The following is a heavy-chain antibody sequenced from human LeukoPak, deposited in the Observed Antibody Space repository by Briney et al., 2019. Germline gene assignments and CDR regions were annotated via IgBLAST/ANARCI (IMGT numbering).Heavy chain of an antibody. J-gene: IGHJ3*02. CDR1: GYTFTDYY. CDR2: VDPEDGET. CDR3: ARRSDSSGYYLSDAFDI. Sequence: ASVKVSCKVSGYTFTDYYMHWVQQAPGKGLEWMGLVDPEDGETIYAEKFQGRVTITADTSTDTAYMELSSLRSEDTAVYYCARRSDSSGYYLSDAFDIWGQGTMVTVSS. D-gene: IGHD3-22*01. V-gene: IGHV1-69-2*01.